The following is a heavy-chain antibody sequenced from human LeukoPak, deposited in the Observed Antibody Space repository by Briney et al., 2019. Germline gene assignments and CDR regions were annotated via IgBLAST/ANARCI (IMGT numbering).Heavy chain of an antibody. D-gene: IGHD1-14*01. CDR2: TRNKANSYIT. J-gene: IGHJ4*02. CDR1: GFSFSDHY. V-gene: IGHV3-72*01. CDR3: ARVYGTTWDSHHLDY. Sequence: GGSLRLSCAASGFSFSDHYMDWVRQAPGKGREWVGRTRNKANSYITEYAASVKGRFIISRDDSKNSLYLQMSGLKTEDTAVYYCARVYGTTWDSHHLDYWGQGTLVTVSS.